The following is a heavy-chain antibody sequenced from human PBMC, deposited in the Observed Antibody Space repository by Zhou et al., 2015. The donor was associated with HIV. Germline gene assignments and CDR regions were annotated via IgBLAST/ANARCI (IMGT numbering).Heavy chain of an antibody. CDR2: IVPIFGTT. CDR1: GGSFGTYV. CDR3: ARSSGNYDYAFDI. Sequence: QMQLVQSGAEVRKSGSSVKVSCKASGGSFGTYVVSWVRQAPGQGLEWMGGIVPIFGTTNYAQKFQDRVTFIADKSSDTAYMELRNLRFNDTAVYYCARSSGNYDYAFDIWGQGT. V-gene: IGHV1-69*06. D-gene: IGHD3-22*01. J-gene: IGHJ3*02.